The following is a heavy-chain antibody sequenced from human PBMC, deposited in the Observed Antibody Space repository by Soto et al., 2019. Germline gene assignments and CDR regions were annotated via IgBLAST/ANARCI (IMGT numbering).Heavy chain of an antibody. CDR1: GLTFSGHA. CDR3: VPGSSGSGGEDR. V-gene: IGHV3-23*01. D-gene: IGHD3-10*01. CDR2: ISESGDRA. J-gene: IGHJ5*02. Sequence: EVQLLDSGGGLVQPGGSLRLSCAASGLTFSGHAMTWVRQYPGKGLEWVSTISESGDRAYYADSVKGRFTISRDNSNNILYLQMNSLRVEDTAVYYSVPGSSGSGGEDRWGQGTLVTVSS.